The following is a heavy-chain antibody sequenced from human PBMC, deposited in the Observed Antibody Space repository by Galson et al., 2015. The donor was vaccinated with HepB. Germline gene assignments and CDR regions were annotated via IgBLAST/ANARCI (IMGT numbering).Heavy chain of an antibody. V-gene: IGHV1-69*10. CDR3: ARDHGRGSTGHYYYYMDV. D-gene: IGHD3-10*02. CDR1: GGTFSSYA. CDR2: IIPILGIA. Sequence: SVKVSCKASGGTFSSYAISWVRQAPGQGLEWMGGIIPILGIANYAQKFQGRVTITADKSTSTAYMELSSLRSEDTAVYYCARDHGRGSTGHYYYYMDVWGKGTTVTVSS. J-gene: IGHJ6*03.